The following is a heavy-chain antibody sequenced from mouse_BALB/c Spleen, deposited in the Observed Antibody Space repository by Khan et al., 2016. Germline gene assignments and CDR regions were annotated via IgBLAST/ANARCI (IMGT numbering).Heavy chain of an antibody. CDR3: ARGYYAMDY. J-gene: IGHJ4*01. Sequence: EVQLQESGPSLVKPSQTLSLTCSVTGDSITRGYWNWIRKFPGNKLEFMGYISYSGSINYNTSLRSRISITRDTSKNQYYLQLNSAITEDTATYYWARGYYAMDYWGQGASITVSS. CDR1: GDSITRGY. V-gene: IGHV3-8*02. CDR2: ISYSGSI.